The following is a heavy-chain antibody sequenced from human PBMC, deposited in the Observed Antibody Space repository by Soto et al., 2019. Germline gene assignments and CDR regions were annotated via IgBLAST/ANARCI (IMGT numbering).Heavy chain of an antibody. CDR2: IIPIFGTT. Sequence: QVQLVQAGVEVKKPGSSVKVSCKASGGSFNYYAITWVRQAPGQGLEWMGVIIPIFGTTNYAQKLQDRVTITADKSTSTASMELTGLKSEDTAVYYCASNYDSSGYFFTPKYSFDNWGQGTLVAFSS. D-gene: IGHD3-22*01. CDR1: GGSFNYYA. V-gene: IGHV1-69*06. J-gene: IGHJ4*02. CDR3: ASNYDSSGYFFTPKYSFDN.